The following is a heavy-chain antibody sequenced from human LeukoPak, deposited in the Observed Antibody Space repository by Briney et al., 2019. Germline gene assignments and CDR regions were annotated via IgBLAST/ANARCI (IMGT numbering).Heavy chain of an antibody. CDR2: IIPIFGTA. CDR3: ARAAMGSGYGSGWSTTGYFQH. CDR1: GGTFSSYA. J-gene: IGHJ1*01. V-gene: IGHV1-69*01. Sequence: SVKVSCKASGGTFSSYAISWVRQDPGQGLEWMGGIIPIFGTANYAQKFQGRVTITADESTSTAYMELSSLRSEDTAVYYCARAAMGSGYGSGWSTTGYFQHWGQGTLVTVSS. D-gene: IGHD6-19*01.